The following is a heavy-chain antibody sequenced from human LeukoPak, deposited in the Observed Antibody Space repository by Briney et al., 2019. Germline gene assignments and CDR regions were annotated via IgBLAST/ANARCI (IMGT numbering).Heavy chain of an antibody. J-gene: IGHJ5*02. Sequence: SETLSLTCAVYGGSFSAYYWSWIRQPPGKGLEWIGEINHSGSTNYNPSLKSRVTISLDTSKSLFSLKLSSVTAADTAVYYCARLVSYDFGFDPWGQGTLVTVSS. CDR3: ARLVSYDFGFDP. V-gene: IGHV4-34*01. CDR1: GGSFSAYY. CDR2: INHSGST. D-gene: IGHD3-3*01.